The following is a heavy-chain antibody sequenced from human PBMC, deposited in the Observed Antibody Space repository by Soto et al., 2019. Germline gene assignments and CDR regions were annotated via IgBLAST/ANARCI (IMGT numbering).Heavy chain of an antibody. Sequence: QVQLVESGGGVVQPGRSLRLSCAASGFTFSSYGMHWVRQAPGTGLEWVAVIWYDGSNKYYADSVKGRFTISRDNSKNTLYLQMNSLRAEDTAVYYCATHPPRGAALSMDVWGQGTTVTVSS. CDR1: GFTFSSYG. J-gene: IGHJ6*02. CDR2: IWYDGSNK. D-gene: IGHD6-25*01. V-gene: IGHV3-33*01. CDR3: ATHPPRGAALSMDV.